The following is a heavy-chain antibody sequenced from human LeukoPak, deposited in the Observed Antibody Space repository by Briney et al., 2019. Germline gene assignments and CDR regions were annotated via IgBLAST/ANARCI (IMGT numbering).Heavy chain of an antibody. CDR2: IHHTGHS. CDR3: ARHGHDTANYEAHFDY. CDR1: GDSINNYY. D-gene: IGHD4/OR15-4a*01. J-gene: IGHJ4*02. Sequence: KSLETLSLTCSVSGDSINNYYWTWIRQPPGKGLEWLGFIHHTGHSTYNPSLKSRVTMSVDTSKNHFSLSLSSVTAADTAVYYCARHGHDTANYEAHFDYWGQGTLVTVSS. V-gene: IGHV4-59*13.